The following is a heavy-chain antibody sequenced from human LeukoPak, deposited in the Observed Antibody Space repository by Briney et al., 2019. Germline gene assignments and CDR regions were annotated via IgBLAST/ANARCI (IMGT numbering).Heavy chain of an antibody. D-gene: IGHD2-15*01. J-gene: IGHJ4*02. CDR2: ISYDGSNK. Sequence: GRSLRLSCAASGFTFSSYGMHWVRQAPGKGLEGVAVISYDGSNKYYADSVKGRFTISRDNSKNTLFLQMNSLRAEDTAVYYCAKVDGGSGFSERIDYWGEGTLVTVSP. V-gene: IGHV3-30*18. CDR3: AKVDGGSGFSERIDY. CDR1: GFTFSSYG.